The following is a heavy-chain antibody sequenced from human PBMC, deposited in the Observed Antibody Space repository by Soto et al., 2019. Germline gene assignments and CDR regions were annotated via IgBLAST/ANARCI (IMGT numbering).Heavy chain of an antibody. CDR3: ARVLRYFDWLFELSGFDY. V-gene: IGHV5-51*01. CDR2: IYPGDSDT. D-gene: IGHD3-9*01. Sequence: GESLKISCKGSGYSFTSYWIGWVRQMPGKGLEWMGIIYPGDSDTRYSPSFQGQVTISADKSISTAYLQWSSLKASDTAMYYCARVLRYFDWLFELSGFDYWGQGTLVTVSS. CDR1: GYSFTSYW. J-gene: IGHJ4*02.